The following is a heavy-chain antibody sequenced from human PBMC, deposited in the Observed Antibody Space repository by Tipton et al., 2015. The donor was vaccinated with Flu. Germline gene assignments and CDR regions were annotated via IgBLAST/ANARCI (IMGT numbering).Heavy chain of an antibody. D-gene: IGHD3-16*01. Sequence: TLSLTCVVHGGSFSGYYWSWIRRSPGKGLEWIGEIDHSGTTNYSPSLKSRVTISRDTSKIQFSLNMGSVTAADTAVYYCARSVVGWGSQYRVGYYYYGMDGWGQGITLSVSS. CDR2: IDHSGTT. V-gene: IGHV4-34*01. CDR1: GGSFSGYY. J-gene: IGHJ6*02. CDR3: ARSVVGWGSQYRVGYYYYGMDG.